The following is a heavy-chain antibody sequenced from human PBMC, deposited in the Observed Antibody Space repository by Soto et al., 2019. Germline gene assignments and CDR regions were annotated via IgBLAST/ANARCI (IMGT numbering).Heavy chain of an antibody. J-gene: IGHJ4*02. Sequence: SETLSLTCAVSGGSISSGGYSWSWIRQPPGKGLEWIGYIYHSGSTYYNPSLKSRVTISVDRSKNQFSLKLSSVTAADTAVYYCASLRSSYYFDYWGQGTLVTVSS. CDR2: IYHSGST. CDR3: ASLRSSYYFDY. D-gene: IGHD3-3*01. V-gene: IGHV4-30-2*01. CDR1: GGSISSGGYS.